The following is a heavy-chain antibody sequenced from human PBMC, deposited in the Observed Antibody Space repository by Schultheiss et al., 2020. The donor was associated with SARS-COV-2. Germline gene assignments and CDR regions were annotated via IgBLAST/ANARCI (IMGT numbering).Heavy chain of an antibody. D-gene: IGHD4-17*01. CDR3: ARVQFVDYVADY. Sequence: SETLSLTCTVSGGSVSSGSYYWSWIRQPPGKGLEWIGYIYYSGSTNYNPSLKSRVTISVDTSKNQFSLKVSSVTAADTAVYYCARVQFVDYVADYWGQGTLVTVAS. CDR1: GGSVSSGSYY. CDR2: IYYSGST. V-gene: IGHV4-61*01. J-gene: IGHJ4*02.